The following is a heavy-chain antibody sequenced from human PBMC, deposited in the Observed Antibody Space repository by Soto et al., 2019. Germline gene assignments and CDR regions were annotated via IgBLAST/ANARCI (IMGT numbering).Heavy chain of an antibody. Sequence: SVQLSCNSSGGTLSSYAVNWVRQAPGQGLEWMGSISPIFGTTKYAQKFQGRVTITADESTSTAYMELSSLRSDDTAVYYCARDPGNVWSCDDSALRPYYGLEFWGQGTSVSVTS. J-gene: IGHJ6*02. CDR1: GGTLSSYA. D-gene: IGHD2-2*01. CDR2: ISPIFGTT. V-gene: IGHV1-69*13. CDR3: ARDPGNVWSCDDSALRPYYGLEF.